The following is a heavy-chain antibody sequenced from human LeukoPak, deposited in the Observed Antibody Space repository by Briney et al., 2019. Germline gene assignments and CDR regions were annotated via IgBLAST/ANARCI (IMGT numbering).Heavy chain of an antibody. D-gene: IGHD2-2*02. CDR1: GGSISSYY. J-gene: IGHJ3*02. Sequence: SETLSLTCTVSGGSISSYYWSWIRQPPGKGLEWIGYIYYSGSTNYNPSLKSRVTISVDTSKNQFSLKLSSVTAADTAVYYCARLAYCSSNSCYIGAFDIWGQGTMVTVSS. CDR2: IYYSGST. V-gene: IGHV4-59*01. CDR3: ARLAYCSSNSCYIGAFDI.